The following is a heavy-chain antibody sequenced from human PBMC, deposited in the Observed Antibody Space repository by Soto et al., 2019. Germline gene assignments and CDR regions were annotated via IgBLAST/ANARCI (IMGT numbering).Heavy chain of an antibody. J-gene: IGHJ4*02. CDR2: IYWDDDK. CDR1: GFSVSTDGVG. D-gene: IGHD6-13*01. Sequence: QITLRESGPTLVKPTQTLTLTCTVSGFSVSTDGVGVGWIRQPQGKSLEGLGLIYWDDDKRYSPSVKSRVIITKDNSKTQVLRTTTNMDPVDTGTYYCAHTRPRAAGLFAYWRQGTKLTFSS. CDR3: AHTRPRAAGLFAY. V-gene: IGHV2-5*02.